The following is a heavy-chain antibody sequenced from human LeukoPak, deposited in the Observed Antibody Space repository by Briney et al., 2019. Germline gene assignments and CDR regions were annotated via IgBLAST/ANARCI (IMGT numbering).Heavy chain of an antibody. CDR2: MNPNSGNT. V-gene: IGHV1-8*01. J-gene: IGHJ4*02. CDR1: GYTFTSYD. Sequence: GASVKVSCKASGYTFTSYDINWVRQATGQGLEWMGWMNPNSGNTGYAQKFQGRVTMTRNTSISTAYMELSSLRSEDTAVYYCARDGEYYDFWSGYYISVRYFDYWGQGTLVTVSS. CDR3: ARDGEYYDFWSGYYISVRYFDY. D-gene: IGHD3-3*01.